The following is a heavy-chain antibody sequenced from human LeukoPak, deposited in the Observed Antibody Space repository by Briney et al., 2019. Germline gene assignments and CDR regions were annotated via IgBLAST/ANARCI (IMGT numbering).Heavy chain of an antibody. Sequence: GGSLRPSCAASGFTFSSYGMHWVRQAPGKGLEWVTVIWVDGINKYYADSVRGRFTISRDNSKNTLYLEMNSLRTEDTAVYYCVRERGPFDGFDIWGQGTMVTVSS. CDR1: GFTFSSYG. CDR2: IWVDGINK. V-gene: IGHV3-33*01. CDR3: VRERGPFDGFDI. J-gene: IGHJ3*02.